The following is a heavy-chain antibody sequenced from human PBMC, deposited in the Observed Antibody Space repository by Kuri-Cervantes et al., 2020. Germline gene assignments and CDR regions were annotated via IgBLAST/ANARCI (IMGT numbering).Heavy chain of an antibody. CDR3: ARVTAAGQYYYYYYGMDV. V-gene: IGHV3-30-3*01. Sequence: GGSLRLSCAASGFTFSSYAMHWVRQAPGKGLEWVAVISYDGSNKYYADSVKGRFTISRGNSKNTLYLQMNSLRAEDTAVYYCARVTAAGQYYYYYYGMDVWGQGTTVTVSS. CDR2: ISYDGSNK. D-gene: IGHD6-13*01. CDR1: GFTFSSYA. J-gene: IGHJ6*02.